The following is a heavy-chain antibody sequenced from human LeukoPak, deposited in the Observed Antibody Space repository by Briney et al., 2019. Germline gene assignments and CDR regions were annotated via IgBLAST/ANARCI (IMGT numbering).Heavy chain of an antibody. V-gene: IGHV4-59*08. CDR1: GGSISSYY. J-gene: IGHJ4*02. CDR2: ISYSGST. D-gene: IGHD3-3*01. CDR3: ARHYDDLYLPFDY. Sequence: SSETLSLTCTVSGGSISSYYWSWIRQPPGKGLEWIGYISYSGSTNSNPSLKSRVTISADTSKNQFSLKLSSVTAADTAVYYCARHYDDLYLPFDYWGQGTLVTVSS.